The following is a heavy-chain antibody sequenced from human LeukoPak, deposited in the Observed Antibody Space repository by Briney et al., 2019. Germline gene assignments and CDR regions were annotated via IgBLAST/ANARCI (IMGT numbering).Heavy chain of an antibody. D-gene: IGHD6-13*01. J-gene: IGHJ3*02. V-gene: IGHV6-1*01. Sequence: SQTLSLTCAISGDSVSSNSAAWTWIRQSPSRGLEWLGRTYYRSKWYNDYAVSVKSRITINPDTSKNQFSLQLNSVTPEDTAVYYCARITEGRKQLVYTRRAFDIWGQGTMVTVSS. CDR3: ARITEGRKQLVYTRRAFDI. CDR1: GDSVSSNSAA. CDR2: TYYRSKWYN.